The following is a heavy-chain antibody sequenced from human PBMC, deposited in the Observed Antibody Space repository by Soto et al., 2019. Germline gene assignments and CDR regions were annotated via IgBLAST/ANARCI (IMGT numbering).Heavy chain of an antibody. Sequence: AASVKVSCKASGYTFTGYYMHWVRQAPGQGLEWMGWINPNSGGTNYAQKFQGWVTMTRDTSISTAYMELSRLRSDDTAVYYCARDKVVVVVATLYYFDYWGQGTLVTVSS. CDR1: GYTFTGYY. J-gene: IGHJ4*02. V-gene: IGHV1-2*04. CDR2: INPNSGGT. CDR3: ARDKVVVVVATLYYFDY. D-gene: IGHD2-15*01.